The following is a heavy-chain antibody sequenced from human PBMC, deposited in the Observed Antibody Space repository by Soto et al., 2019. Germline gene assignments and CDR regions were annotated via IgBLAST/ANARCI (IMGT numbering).Heavy chain of an antibody. CDR2: RSYDGSNK. D-gene: IGHD3-10*01. CDR1: GFTFSSYA. J-gene: IGHJ4*02. V-gene: IGHV3-30-3*01. Sequence: QVQLVESGGGVVQPGRSLRLSCAASGFTFSSYAMHXXXXXXXXXWEGEAVRSYDGSNKYYADSVKGRFTISRDNSNXXXXXXXXXXXXXXXXXXYXXRSMXXXXHWDYWGQGTLVTVSS. CDR3: XRSMXXXXHWDY.